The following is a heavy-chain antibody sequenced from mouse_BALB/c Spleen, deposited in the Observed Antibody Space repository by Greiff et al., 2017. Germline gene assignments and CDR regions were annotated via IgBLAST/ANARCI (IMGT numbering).Heavy chain of an antibody. CDR2: ISSGGSYT. J-gene: IGHJ2*01. Sequence: EVMLVESGGGLVKPGGSLKLSCAASGFTFSSYAMSWVRQSPEKRLEWVAEISSGGSYTYYPDTVTGRFTISRDNAKNTLYLEMSSLRSEDTAMYYCAKGGSGFDYWGQGTTLTVSS. CDR3: AKGGSGFDY. V-gene: IGHV5-9-4*01. D-gene: IGHD1-1*01. CDR1: GFTFSSYA.